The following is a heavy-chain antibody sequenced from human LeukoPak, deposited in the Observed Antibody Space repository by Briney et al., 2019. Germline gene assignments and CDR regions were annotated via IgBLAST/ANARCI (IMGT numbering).Heavy chain of an antibody. J-gene: IGHJ6*02. CDR3: ARPEATVLRFLEWLPDELNYYYYGMDV. CDR1: GLTVSSYS. V-gene: IGHV3-48*02. D-gene: IGHD3-3*01. CDR2: ISSSSSTI. Sequence: GGSLRLSCVASGLTVSSYSMNWVRQAPGKGLEWVSYISSSSSTIYYADSVKGRFTISRDNAKNSLDLQMNSLRDEDTAVYYCARPEATVLRFLEWLPDELNYYYYGMDVWGQGTTVTVPS.